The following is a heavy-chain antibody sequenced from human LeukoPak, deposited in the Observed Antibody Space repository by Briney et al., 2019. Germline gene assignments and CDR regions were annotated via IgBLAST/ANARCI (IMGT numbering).Heavy chain of an antibody. CDR3: AGVPFSSSFAPRAG. Sequence: SVKVSCKASGFTFTISAMQWVRQARGQRLEWIGWMVLGSGNTNYAQKFQERVTITRDMSTSTAYMQLRSLRSEATPVYYCAGVPFSSSFAPRAGWSQATLVTVSS. D-gene: IGHD6-13*01. CDR1: GFTFTISA. CDR2: MVLGSGNT. V-gene: IGHV1-58*02. J-gene: IGHJ4*02.